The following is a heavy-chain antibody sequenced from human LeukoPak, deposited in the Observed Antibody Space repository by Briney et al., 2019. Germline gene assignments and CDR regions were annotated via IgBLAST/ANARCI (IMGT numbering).Heavy chain of an antibody. V-gene: IGHV3-74*01. D-gene: IGHD1-26*01. CDR1: GFTFSSYW. Sequence: GSLRLSCAASGFTFSSYWMHRVRQAPGKGLVWVSRINSDGSSTSYADSVKGRFTISRDNAKNTLYLQMNSLRAEDTAVYYCARSGRYYYYGMDVWGQGTTVTVSS. CDR2: INSDGSST. CDR3: ARSGRYYYYGMDV. J-gene: IGHJ6*02.